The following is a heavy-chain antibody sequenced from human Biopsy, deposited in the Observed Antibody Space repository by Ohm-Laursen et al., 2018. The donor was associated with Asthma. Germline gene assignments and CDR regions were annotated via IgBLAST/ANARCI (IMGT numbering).Heavy chain of an antibody. J-gene: IGHJ4*02. V-gene: IGHV1-24*01. Sequence: SSVKVSCKISGYILTDLSMYWVRQAPGQGLEWMGGHDHEEGGTVNARRFQGRVTMTEDTSTDTAYMELSSLSSDDTAVYYCASDFPKDYVRYNFQFWGQGTLVTVSS. CDR3: ASDFPKDYVRYNFQF. CDR1: GYILTDLS. CDR2: HDHEEGGT. D-gene: IGHD4-17*01.